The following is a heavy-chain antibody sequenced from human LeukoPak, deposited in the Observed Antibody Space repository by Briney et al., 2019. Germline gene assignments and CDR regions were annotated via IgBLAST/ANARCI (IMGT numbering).Heavy chain of an antibody. CDR2: ISYDGSNK. V-gene: IGHV3-30*04. Sequence: GGSLRLSCVVSGFTFSSYAMHWVRQAPGKGLEWVAVISYDGSNKYYADSVKGRFSISRDNSKKTLYLQMNSLRPEDTAVYYCARARSGWYLGQFDYWGQGALVTVSS. CDR3: ARARSGWYLGQFDY. J-gene: IGHJ4*02. D-gene: IGHD6-19*01. CDR1: GFTFSSYA.